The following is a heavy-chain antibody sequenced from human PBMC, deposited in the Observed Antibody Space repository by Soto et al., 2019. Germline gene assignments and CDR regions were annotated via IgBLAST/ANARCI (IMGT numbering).Heavy chain of an antibody. Sequence: GGSLRLSCAASGFTFSSYAMHWVRQAPGKGLEWAAVISYDGSNKYYADSVEGRFTISRDNSKNTLNLQMNSLRAEDTAVYYCASGAGDSSAGIYYYGTDVWGQGSTVTVSS. CDR2: ISYDGSNK. CDR3: ASGAGDSSAGIYYYGTDV. D-gene: IGHD2-21*02. J-gene: IGHJ6*02. CDR1: GFTFSSYA. V-gene: IGHV3-30-3*01.